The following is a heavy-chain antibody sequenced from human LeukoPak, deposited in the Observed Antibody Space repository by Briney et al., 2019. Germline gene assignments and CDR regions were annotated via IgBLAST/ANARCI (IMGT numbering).Heavy chain of an antibody. D-gene: IGHD6-19*01. CDR1: GGSISSYY. V-gene: IGHV4-59*03. Sequence: SETLSVTCTVSGGSISSYYWSWIRQPPGKGLEWIGCFYHSGSTTYNPSLKSRVTISVDTSKGVFSIKLDSVTAADTAMYFCASTQQWLAFDYWGQGILVTVSS. CDR3: ASTQQWLAFDY. J-gene: IGHJ4*02. CDR2: FYHSGST.